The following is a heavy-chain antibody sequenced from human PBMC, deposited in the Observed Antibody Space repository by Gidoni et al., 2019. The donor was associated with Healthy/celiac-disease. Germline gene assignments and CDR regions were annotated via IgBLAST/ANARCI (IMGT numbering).Heavy chain of an antibody. CDR2: ISYDGSNK. V-gene: IGHV3-30*18. D-gene: IGHD1-1*01. CDR3: AKDFRRLERHILEALQDY. CDR1: GFTFSSSG. J-gene: IGHJ4*02. Sequence: QVQLVESGGGVVQPGRSLRLSCAASGFTFSSSGMHWVRPAPGKGLEWVAVISYDGSNKYYADSVKGRFTISRDNSKNTLYLQMNSLRAEDTAVYYCAKDFRRLERHILEALQDYWGQGTLVTVSS.